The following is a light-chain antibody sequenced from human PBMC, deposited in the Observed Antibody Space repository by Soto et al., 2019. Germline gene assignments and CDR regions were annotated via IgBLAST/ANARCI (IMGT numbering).Light chain of an antibody. CDR2: AAS. J-gene: IGKJ1*01. CDR3: QQSYSTPPT. V-gene: IGKV1-39*01. CDR1: QSFSSY. Sequence: DIQMTQSPSSLSASVGDRVTITCRASQSFSSYLNWYQQKPGKAPKLLIYAASSLQSVVPSRFSGSGSGTDFTLTISSLQPEDFATYYCQQSYSTPPTFGQGTKVEIK.